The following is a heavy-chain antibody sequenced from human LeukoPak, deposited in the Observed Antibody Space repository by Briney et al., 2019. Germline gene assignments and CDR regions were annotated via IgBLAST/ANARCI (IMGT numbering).Heavy chain of an antibody. CDR2: INHSGST. CDR3: ARVDPDDY. CDR1: GGSFSGYY. J-gene: IGHJ4*02. V-gene: IGHV4-34*01. Sequence: PSETLSLTCAVYGGSFSGYYWSWIRQPPGKGLEWIGEINHSGSTNYNPSLKSRVTISVDTSKNQFSLKLSSVTAADMAVYYCARVDPDDYWGQGTLVTVSS.